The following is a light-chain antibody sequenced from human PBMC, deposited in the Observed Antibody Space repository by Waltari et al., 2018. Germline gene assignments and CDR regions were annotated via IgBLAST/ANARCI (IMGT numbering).Light chain of an antibody. CDR3: CSYAGHSTYV. Sequence: QSALTQPASVSGSPGQSITISCTGTSSDVGNYNLVSWYQQHPGKPPKLMIYEVSQRPSGVSNRFSGSKSGNTASQTISGLQPEDETDYYCCSYAGHSTYVFGTGTKVTVL. CDR2: EVS. V-gene: IGLV2-23*02. J-gene: IGLJ1*01. CDR1: SSDVGNYNL.